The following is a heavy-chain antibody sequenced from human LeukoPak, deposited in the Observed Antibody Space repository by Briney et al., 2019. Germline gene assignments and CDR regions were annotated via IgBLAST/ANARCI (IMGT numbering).Heavy chain of an antibody. CDR3: AKTGCTSTGCYENY. Sequence: GGSLRLSCAASGFTFSSYAMSWVRQAPGKGLEWASVISGSGGDTYYADSVKGRFTISRHNSKNTLYLQMNSLRAEDTAIYYCAKTGCTSTGCYENYWGQGTLVTVSS. CDR2: ISGSGGDT. V-gene: IGHV3-23*01. D-gene: IGHD2-2*01. J-gene: IGHJ4*02. CDR1: GFTFSSYA.